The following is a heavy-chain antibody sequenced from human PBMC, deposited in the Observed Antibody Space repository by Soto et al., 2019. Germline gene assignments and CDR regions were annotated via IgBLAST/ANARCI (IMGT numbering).Heavy chain of an antibody. CDR2: TGNGGST. CDR3: AKLTNGDPVDY. Sequence: EVQLLESGGGLVQPGGSLRLSCAASGFTFSRYAMNWVRQAPGKGLEWVSTGNGGSTSYADSVKGRFTISRDNSENTLYLQMNSLRAEDTAVYYCAKLTNGDPVDYWGQGTLVTVSS. V-gene: IGHV3-23*01. CDR1: GFTFSRYA. J-gene: IGHJ4*02. D-gene: IGHD4-17*01.